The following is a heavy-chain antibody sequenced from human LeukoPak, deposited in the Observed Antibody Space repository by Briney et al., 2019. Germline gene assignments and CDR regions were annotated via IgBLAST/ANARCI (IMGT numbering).Heavy chain of an antibody. D-gene: IGHD3-22*01. CDR2: IDPKSGGT. Sequence: EASVKVSCKASGYTFTDYYIHWVRQAPGQGLEWMGWIDPKSGGTSYAQKFQGRVTMTRDASISTAYMELSRLKSNDTAFYYCAKYYYDSYEGYYFDYWGQGTLVTVSS. V-gene: IGHV1-2*02. CDR3: AKYYYDSYEGYYFDY. CDR1: GYTFTDYY. J-gene: IGHJ4*02.